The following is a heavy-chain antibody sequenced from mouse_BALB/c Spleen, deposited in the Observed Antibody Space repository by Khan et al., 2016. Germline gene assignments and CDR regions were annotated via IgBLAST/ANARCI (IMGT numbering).Heavy chain of an antibody. CDR2: INPASNNS. CDR3: TRGDGNNGY. V-gene: IGHV1-4*01. J-gene: IGHJ3*02. Sequence: QVQLKQSGAELARPGASVKMSCKASGYTFTTYTMQWVKQRPGQGLEWIGYINPASNNSNYNKKFKDKAKWTADRASRQAHRKLSSMTSEYSAVYYCTRGDGNNGYWGHVTLVTVSA. D-gene: IGHD2-1*01. CDR1: GYTFTTYT.